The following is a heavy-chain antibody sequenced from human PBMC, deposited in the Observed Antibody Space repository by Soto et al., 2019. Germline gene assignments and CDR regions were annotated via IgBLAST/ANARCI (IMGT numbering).Heavy chain of an antibody. CDR1: GASITSGSYS. J-gene: IGHJ4*02. D-gene: IGHD3-16*01. V-gene: IGHV4-30-2*01. CDR2: IHVTGYT. CDR3: ARGGALRPYGHVPLAF. Sequence: QLQLQESGSGLVNPSQTLSLTCTVSGASITSGSYSWSWIRQAPGKGLEWIGNIHVTGYTAFSPSLNRRGTMSVDTSKNQFSLNVNSVTAADTAVYFCARGGALRPYGHVPLAFWGQGSLVTVSS.